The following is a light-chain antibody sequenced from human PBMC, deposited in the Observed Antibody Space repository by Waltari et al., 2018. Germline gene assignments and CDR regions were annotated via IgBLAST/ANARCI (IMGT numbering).Light chain of an antibody. Sequence: EIVLTQSPGTLSLSPGERATLSCRASQSVSNSYFACYQQKPGHAPRLLIYDISSRATGIPDRFGGSGSGTDFTLTISRLEPEEFAVYYCQQYGSSPWTFGQGTKVEI. J-gene: IGKJ1*01. CDR3: QQYGSSPWT. CDR1: QSVSNSY. V-gene: IGKV3-20*01. CDR2: DIS.